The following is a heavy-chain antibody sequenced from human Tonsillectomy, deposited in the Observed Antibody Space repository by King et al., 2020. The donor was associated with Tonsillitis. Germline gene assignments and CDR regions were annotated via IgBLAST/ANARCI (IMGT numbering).Heavy chain of an antibody. J-gene: IGHJ5*02. CDR3: AKTFAFDPKPNWFDP. V-gene: IGHV4-39*01. CDR1: GGSLSTNHYY. CDR2: IYFSGSS. D-gene: IGHD3-3*02. Sequence: QLQESGPGLVRPSETLSLTCTVSGGSLSTNHYYWGWIRQPPGKGLEWIGSIYFSGSSVFNPSLRSRVTISIDTSKNQFSLKLSSVTAADTAFYYCAKTFAFDPKPNWFDPWGQGALVTVSS.